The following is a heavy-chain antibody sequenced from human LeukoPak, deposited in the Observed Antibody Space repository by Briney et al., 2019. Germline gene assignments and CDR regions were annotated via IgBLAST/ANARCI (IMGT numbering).Heavy chain of an antibody. CDR2: IGSSGGTI. D-gene: IGHD5-18*01. Sequence: PGGSLRLSCAASGFTSSSYEMNWVRQAPGKGLEWVSHIGSSGGTIYYADSVKGRFTISRDNAKNSLYLQMNSLRAEDTAVYYCAREENSRGYSYGYPIDYWGQGTLVTVSS. CDR3: AREENSRGYSYGYPIDY. V-gene: IGHV3-48*03. CDR1: GFTSSSYE. J-gene: IGHJ4*02.